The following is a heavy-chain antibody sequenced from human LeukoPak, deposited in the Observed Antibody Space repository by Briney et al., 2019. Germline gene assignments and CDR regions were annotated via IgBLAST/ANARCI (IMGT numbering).Heavy chain of an antibody. CDR2: IIPIFGTA. D-gene: IGHD3-10*01. Sequence: ASVKVTCKASGGTFSSYAISWVRQAPGQGLEWMGGIIPIFGTANYAQKFQGRVTITADESTSTAYMELSSLRSEDTAVYYCARRVMVRGVIPNWFDPWGQGTLVTVSS. CDR1: GGTFSSYA. V-gene: IGHV1-69*13. CDR3: ARRVMVRGVIPNWFDP. J-gene: IGHJ5*02.